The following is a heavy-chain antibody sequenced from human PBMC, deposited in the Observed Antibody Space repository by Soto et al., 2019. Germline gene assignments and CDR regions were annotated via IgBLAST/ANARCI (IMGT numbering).Heavy chain of an antibody. CDR1: GGTFSSYA. Sequence: QVQLVQSGAEVKKPGSSVKVSCKASGGTFSSYAISWVRQAPGQGLEWMGGIIPIFGTANYAQKFQGRVTITADESTSTAYMELSSLRSEDTAVYYCARVGWQVVAYCGGDCYPFDYWGQGTLVTVSS. CDR3: ARVGWQVVAYCGGDCYPFDY. CDR2: IIPIFGTA. V-gene: IGHV1-69*12. D-gene: IGHD2-21*02. J-gene: IGHJ4*02.